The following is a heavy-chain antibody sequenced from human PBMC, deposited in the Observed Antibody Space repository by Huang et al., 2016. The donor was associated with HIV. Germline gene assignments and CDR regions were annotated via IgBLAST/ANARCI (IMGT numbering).Heavy chain of an antibody. D-gene: IGHD3-10*01. CDR3: ARFGSYYYGSGSYLDAFDI. CDR2: ITSSIGSI. J-gene: IGHJ3*02. Sequence: EVQLMESGGGLVQPGGSLRLSCAASGFTFSTYNMNWVRQAPGKGLECVSYITSSIGSIYDAYAVKGRFTISRDNAKNSLYLQMNSLRAEDTAVYYCARFGSYYYGSGSYLDAFDIWGQGTMVTVSS. CDR1: GFTFSTYN. V-gene: IGHV3-48*01.